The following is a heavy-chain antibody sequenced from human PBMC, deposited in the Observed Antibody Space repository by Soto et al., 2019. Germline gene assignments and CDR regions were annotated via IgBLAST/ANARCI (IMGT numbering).Heavy chain of an antibody. J-gene: IGHJ4*02. CDR2: IIPIFGTA. D-gene: IGHD2-15*01. Sequence: QVQLVQSGAEVKKPGSSVKVSCKASGGTFSSYAISWVRQAPGQGLEWLGGIIPIFGTANYAQKFQGRVTSTADESTSTAYMERSSLRSEDTAVYYCARERLMVVSPCSFDYWGQGTLVTVSS. V-gene: IGHV1-69*01. CDR1: GGTFSSYA. CDR3: ARERLMVVSPCSFDY.